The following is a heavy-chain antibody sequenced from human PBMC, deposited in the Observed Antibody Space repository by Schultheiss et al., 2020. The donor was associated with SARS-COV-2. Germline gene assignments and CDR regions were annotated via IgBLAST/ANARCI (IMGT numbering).Heavy chain of an antibody. V-gene: IGHV3-23*01. CDR2: ISGSGGST. CDR3: ARDRNGGEGLLWFGESYGMDV. Sequence: GGSLRLSCAASGFTFSSYVMTWVRQAPGKGLEWVSAISGSGGSTYYADSVKGRFTISRDNAKNSLYLQMNSLRDEDTAVYYCARDRNGGEGLLWFGESYGMDVWGQGTTGTVSS. J-gene: IGHJ6*02. CDR1: GFTFSSYV. D-gene: IGHD3-10*01.